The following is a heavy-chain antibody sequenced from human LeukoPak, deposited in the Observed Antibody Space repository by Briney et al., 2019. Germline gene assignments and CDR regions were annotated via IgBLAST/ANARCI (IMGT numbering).Heavy chain of an antibody. J-gene: IGHJ4*02. CDR1: GGSISSGSYY. V-gene: IGHV4-61*02. CDR3: ARDSHYSNYYDY. Sequence: KPSETLSLTCTVSGGSISSGSYYWSWIRQPAGKGLEWIGRIYTSGSTNYNPSLKSRITISVDTSKNQFSLKLSSETAADTAVYYCARDSHYSNYYDYWGQGTLVTVSS. D-gene: IGHD4-11*01. CDR2: IYTSGST.